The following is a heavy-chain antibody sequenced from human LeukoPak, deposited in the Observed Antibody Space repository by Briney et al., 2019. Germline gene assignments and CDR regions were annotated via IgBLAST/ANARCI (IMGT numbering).Heavy chain of an antibody. CDR3: ARGYYYGSGSYPKTTPIYY. CDR1: GYSFTSYW. D-gene: IGHD3-10*01. CDR2: IDPSDSYT. J-gene: IGHJ4*02. Sequence: GESLRISCKGSGYSFTSYWISWVRQMPGKGLEWMGRIDPSDSYTNYSPSFQGHVTISADKSISTAYLQWSSLKASDTAMYYCARGYYYGSGSYPKTTPIYYWGQGTLVTVSS. V-gene: IGHV5-10-1*01.